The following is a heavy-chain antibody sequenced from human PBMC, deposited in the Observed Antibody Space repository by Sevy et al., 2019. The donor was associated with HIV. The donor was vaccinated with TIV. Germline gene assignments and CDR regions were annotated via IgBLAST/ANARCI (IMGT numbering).Heavy chain of an antibody. D-gene: IGHD6-13*01. Sequence: SETLSLTCTVSGGSITDKKYYWAWIRQPPGKGLEWIGSISYGGSTYYNPPLQSRVTLSVDTCKNQFSLNLSSVTAADTAKYYCARRVAAAGQGNEYFQHWGRGTLVTVSS. CDR2: ISYGGST. J-gene: IGHJ1*01. CDR3: ARRVAAAGQGNEYFQH. CDR1: GGSITDKKYY. V-gene: IGHV4-39*01.